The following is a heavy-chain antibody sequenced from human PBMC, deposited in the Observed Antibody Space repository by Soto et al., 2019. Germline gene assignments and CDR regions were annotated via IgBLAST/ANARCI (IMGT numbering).Heavy chain of an antibody. J-gene: IGHJ6*02. CDR1: GGTFSSYA. CDR2: IIPIFGTA. CDR3: ARGDSNYGTYYYYGMDV. V-gene: IGHV1-69*13. D-gene: IGHD4-4*01. Sequence: ASVKVSCKASGGTFSSYAISWVRQAPGQGLEWMGGIIPIFGTANYAQKLQGRVTITADESTSTAYMELSSLRSEDTAVYYCARGDSNYGTYYYYGMDVWGQGTTVTVSS.